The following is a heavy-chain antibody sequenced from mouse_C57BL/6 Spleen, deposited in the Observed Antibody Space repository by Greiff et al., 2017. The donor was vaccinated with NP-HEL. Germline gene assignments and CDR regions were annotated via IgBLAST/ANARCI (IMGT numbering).Heavy chain of an antibody. D-gene: IGHD1-1*01. J-gene: IGHJ2*01. Sequence: QLQQPGAELVMPGASVKLSCKASGYTFTSYWMHWVKQRPGQGLEWIGEIDPSDSYTNYNQKFKGKSTLTVDKSSSTAYMQLSSLTSEDSAVYYCARSHYYGRVYFDYWGQGTTLTVSS. CDR1: GYTFTSYW. CDR3: ARSHYYGRVYFDY. V-gene: IGHV1-69*01. CDR2: IDPSDSYT.